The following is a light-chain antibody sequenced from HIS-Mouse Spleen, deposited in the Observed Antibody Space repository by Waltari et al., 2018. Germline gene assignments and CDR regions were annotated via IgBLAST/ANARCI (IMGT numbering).Light chain of an antibody. CDR3: QSADSSGTGWV. J-gene: IGLJ3*02. CDR1: AFPKQY. Sequence: SYELTQPPSVSVSPGQTARITCSGDAFPKQYAYWYQQKPGQAPVLVIYKDSERPSGIPERFSGSSSRKTVTLTISGVQAEDEADYYCQSADSSGTGWVFGGGTKLTVL. CDR2: KDS. V-gene: IGLV3-25*03.